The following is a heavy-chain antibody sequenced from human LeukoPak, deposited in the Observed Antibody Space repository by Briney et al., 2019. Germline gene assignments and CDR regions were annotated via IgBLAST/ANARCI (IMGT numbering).Heavy chain of an antibody. J-gene: IGHJ6*02. Sequence: GGALRLSRVASRFTFSSYAMRCVRQAPGKGREWVSAISGSGGSTYYADSVKGRFTISRDNSKNTLYLQMNSLRDEDTAVYYYARDYPDDYYYYGMDVWGQGTTVIVSS. V-gene: IGHV3-23*01. D-gene: IGHD1-14*01. CDR1: RFTFSSYA. CDR3: ARDYPDDYYYYGMDV. CDR2: ISGSGGST.